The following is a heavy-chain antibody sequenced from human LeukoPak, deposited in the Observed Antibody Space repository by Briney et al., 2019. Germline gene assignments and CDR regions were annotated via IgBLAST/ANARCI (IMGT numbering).Heavy chain of an antibody. CDR3: ARSGGSGRGNYMDV. V-gene: IGHV1-69*05. CDR2: IIPIVGTA. D-gene: IGHD2-15*01. Sequence: GGTFXSYAXXWGRQAPGEGGXXXXGIIPIVGTANYAQKFQGRVTITKDESRSRAYMGLSRLRSEETAVYYCARSGGSGRGNYMDVWGKGTTVTVSS. J-gene: IGHJ6*03. CDR1: GGTFXSYA.